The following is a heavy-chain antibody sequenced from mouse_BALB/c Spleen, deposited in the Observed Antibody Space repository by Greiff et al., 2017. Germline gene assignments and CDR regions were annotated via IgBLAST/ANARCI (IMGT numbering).Heavy chain of an antibody. V-gene: IGHV1S22*01. Sequence: LQQPGSELVRPGASVKLSCKASGYTFTSYWMHWVKQRPGQGLEWIGNIYPGSGSTNYDEKFKSKATLTVDTSSSTAYMQLSSLTSEDSAVYYCTRDNAMDYWGQGTSVTASS. CDR2: IYPGSGST. CDR1: GYTFTSYW. CDR3: TRDNAMDY. J-gene: IGHJ4*01.